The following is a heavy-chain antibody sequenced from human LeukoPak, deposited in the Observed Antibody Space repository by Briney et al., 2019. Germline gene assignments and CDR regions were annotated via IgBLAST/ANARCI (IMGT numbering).Heavy chain of an antibody. CDR1: GGSISSYY. Sequence: SETLSLTCTVSGGSISSYYWSWIRQPPGKGLEWIGYIYYSGSTNYNPSLKSRVTISVDTSKNQFSLKLSSVTAADTAVYYCARARLRYFDWSDPQVDAFDIWGQGTMVTVSS. CDR2: IYYSGST. V-gene: IGHV4-59*08. J-gene: IGHJ3*02. CDR3: ARARLRYFDWSDPQVDAFDI. D-gene: IGHD3-9*01.